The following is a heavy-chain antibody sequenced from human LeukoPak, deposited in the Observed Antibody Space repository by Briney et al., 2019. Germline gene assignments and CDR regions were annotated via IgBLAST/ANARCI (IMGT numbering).Heavy chain of an antibody. D-gene: IGHD1-26*01. CDR2: ISSSSSYI. CDR1: GFTLRSYV. CDR3: ARSGGSYDAFDI. J-gene: IGHJ3*02. V-gene: IGHV3-21*01. Sequence: GGSLRLSCVASGFTLRSYVMNWVRQAPGKGLEWVSSISSSSSYIYYADSVKGRFTISRDNAKNSLYLQMNSLRAEDTAVYYCARSGGSYDAFDIWGQGTMVTVSS.